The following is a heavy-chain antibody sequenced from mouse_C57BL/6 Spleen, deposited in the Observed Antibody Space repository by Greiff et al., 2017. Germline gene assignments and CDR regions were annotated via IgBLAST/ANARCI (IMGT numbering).Heavy chain of an antibody. J-gene: IGHJ1*03. CDR1: GFSLTSYA. V-gene: IGHV2-9-1*01. CDR2: IWTGGGT. D-gene: IGHD1-1*01. CDR3: ARNEVGYYYGSSYSYWYFDV. Sequence: VQLVESGPGLVAPSQSLSITCTVSGFSLTSYAISWVRQPPGKGLEWLGVIWTGGGTNYNSALKSRLSISKDNSKSQVFLKMNSLQTDDTARYYCARNEVGYYYGSSYSYWYFDVWGTGTTVTVSS.